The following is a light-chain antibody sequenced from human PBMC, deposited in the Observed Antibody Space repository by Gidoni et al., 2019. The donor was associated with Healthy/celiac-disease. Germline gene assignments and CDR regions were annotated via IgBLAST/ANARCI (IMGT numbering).Light chain of an antibody. V-gene: IGKV1-5*03. CDR3: QQYNSYST. J-gene: IGKJ3*01. CDR1: QSISSW. CDR2: KAS. Sequence: DIQMTHSPSTLSASVGDRVTITCRASQSISSWLAWYQQKPGKAPKLLIYKASSLESGVPSRFSSSGSGTEFTLTISSLQHDDFATYYCQQYNSYSTFGPGTKVDIK.